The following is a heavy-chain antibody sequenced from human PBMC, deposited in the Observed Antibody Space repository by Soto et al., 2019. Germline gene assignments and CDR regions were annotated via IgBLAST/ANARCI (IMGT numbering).Heavy chain of an antibody. CDR2: TYYRSKWYN. Sequence: SETLSLTCVISGDSVSSNSAAWNWIRQSPSRGLEWLGRTYYRSKWYNDYAVSVKSRITINPDTSKNQFSLQLNSVTPEDTAVYYCARDSVATNYYYYYYMDVWGKGTTVTVSS. CDR3: ARDSVATNYYYYYYMDV. V-gene: IGHV6-1*01. CDR1: GDSVSSNSAA. D-gene: IGHD2-15*01. J-gene: IGHJ6*03.